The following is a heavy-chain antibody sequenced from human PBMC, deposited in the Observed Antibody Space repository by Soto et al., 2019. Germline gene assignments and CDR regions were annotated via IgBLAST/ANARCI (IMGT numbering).Heavy chain of an antibody. CDR2: INHSGST. V-gene: IGHV4-34*01. D-gene: IGHD6-13*01. Sequence: PSETLSLTCAVYGGSFSGYYWSWIRQPPGKGLEWIGEINHSGSTNYNPSLTSRVTISVDTSKNQFSLKLSSVTAADTAVYYCARRLPPSAAGYDYYYGMDVWGQGTTVTVSS. CDR3: ARRLPPSAAGYDYYYGMDV. J-gene: IGHJ6*02. CDR1: GGSFSGYY.